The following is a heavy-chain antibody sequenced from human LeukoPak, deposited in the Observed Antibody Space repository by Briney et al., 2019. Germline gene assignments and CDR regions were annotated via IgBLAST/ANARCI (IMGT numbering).Heavy chain of an antibody. D-gene: IGHD3-22*01. CDR3: ARTIHYYDSSGYPYNWFDP. CDR2: IYTSGST. CDR1: GGSISSYY. J-gene: IGHJ5*02. V-gene: IGHV4-4*09. Sequence: SETLSLTCTVSGGSISSYYWSWIRQPPGKGLEWIGYIYTSGSTNYDPSLKSRVTISVGTSKNQFSLKLSSVTAADTAVYYCARTIHYYDSSGYPYNWFDPWGQGTLVTVSS.